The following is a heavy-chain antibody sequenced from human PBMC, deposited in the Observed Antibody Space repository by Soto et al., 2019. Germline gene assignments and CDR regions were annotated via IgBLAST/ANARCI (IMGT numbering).Heavy chain of an antibody. CDR2: IWYDGSNK. V-gene: IGHV3-33*01. Sequence: QVQLGESGGGVVQPGRSLRLSCAASGFTFSSYGMHWVRQAPGKGLEWVAVIWYDGSNKYYADSVKGRFTISRDNSKNTLYLQMNSMRAEDTAVYYCARDREAYCSGGSCINWFDPWGEGTLVTVSS. D-gene: IGHD2-15*01. CDR3: ARDREAYCSGGSCINWFDP. CDR1: GFTFSSYG. J-gene: IGHJ5*02.